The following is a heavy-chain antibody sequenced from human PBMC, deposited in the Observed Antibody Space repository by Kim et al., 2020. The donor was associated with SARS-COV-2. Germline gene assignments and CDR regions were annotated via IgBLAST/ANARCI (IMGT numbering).Heavy chain of an antibody. D-gene: IGHD3-3*01. V-gene: IGHV4-59*13. CDR1: GGSLSSYY. Sequence: SETLSLTCTVSGGSLSSYYWSWIRQSPGKGLEWLGSIYSSGTTNYNPSLKTRLTMSVDTSKTQFSLTLNSVTAADSAIYYCARVRKGYTNFGLTIAYFD. CDR2: IYSSGTT. CDR3: ARVRKGYTNFGLTIAYFD. J-gene: IGHJ4*01.